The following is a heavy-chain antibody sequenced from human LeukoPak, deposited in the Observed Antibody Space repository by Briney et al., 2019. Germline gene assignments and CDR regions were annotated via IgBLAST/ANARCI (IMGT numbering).Heavy chain of an antibody. CDR1: GGAFSSYA. J-gene: IGHJ6*03. V-gene: IGHV1-69*06. D-gene: IGHD6-19*01. CDR3: ARDPPSGWYPSRAMDV. CDR2: IIPIFGTA. Sequence: GASVKVSCKASGGAFSSYAISWVRQAPGQGLEWMGGIIPIFGTANYAQKFQGRVTITADKSTSTAYMELSSLRSEDTAVYYCARDPPSGWYPSRAMDVWGKGTTVTVSS.